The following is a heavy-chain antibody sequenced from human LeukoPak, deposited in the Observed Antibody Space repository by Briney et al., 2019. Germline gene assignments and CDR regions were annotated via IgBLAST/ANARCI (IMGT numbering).Heavy chain of an antibody. Sequence: GGSLRLSCAASGFTFSSYSMNWVRQAPGKGLEWVSSISSSSSYIYYADSVKGRFTISRDNAKNSLYLQMNSLRAEDTAVYYCARDSGYGEDSFDYWGQGTLVTVSS. D-gene: IGHD5-12*01. V-gene: IGHV3-21*01. CDR2: ISSSSSYI. J-gene: IGHJ4*02. CDR3: ARDSGYGEDSFDY. CDR1: GFTFSSYS.